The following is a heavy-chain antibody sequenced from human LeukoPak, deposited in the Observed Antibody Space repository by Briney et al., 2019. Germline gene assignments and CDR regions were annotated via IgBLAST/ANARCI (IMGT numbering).Heavy chain of an antibody. CDR1: GYTFTGYY. CDR3: ARNLGIEQLVDY. D-gene: IGHD6-6*01. Sequence: ASVKVSCKASGYTFTGYYMHWVRQAPGQGLEWMGWINPNSGGTNYAQKFQGRVTMTRDTSISTAYMELSRLRSDDTAVYYCARNLGIEQLVDYWGQGTLVTVSS. CDR2: INPNSGGT. V-gene: IGHV1-2*02. J-gene: IGHJ4*02.